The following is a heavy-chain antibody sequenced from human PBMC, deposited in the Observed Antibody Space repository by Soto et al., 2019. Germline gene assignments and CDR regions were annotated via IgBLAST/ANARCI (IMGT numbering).Heavy chain of an antibody. Sequence: QLQLQESGPGLVKPSETLSLTCTVSGGSISSSSYYWGWIRQPPGKGLEWIGSIYYSGSTYYNPSLKSRVTISVDTSKNQFSLKLSSVTAEDTAVYYCARRGYYAISAFDIWGQGTMVTVSS. CDR2: IYYSGST. V-gene: IGHV4-39*01. CDR3: ARRGYYAISAFDI. D-gene: IGHD2-8*01. CDR1: GGSISSSSYY. J-gene: IGHJ3*02.